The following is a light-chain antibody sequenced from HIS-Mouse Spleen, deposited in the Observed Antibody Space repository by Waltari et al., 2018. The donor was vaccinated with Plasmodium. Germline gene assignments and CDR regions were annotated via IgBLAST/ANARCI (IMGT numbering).Light chain of an antibody. Sequence: QSALTQPRSVSGSPGQSVTISCTGTISDVGGYNYVSWYQQPPGKAPKLMIYDVIKRPSGVPDRFSGSKSGNTASLTISGLQAEDEADYYCCSYAGSYTWVFGGGTKLTVL. CDR3: CSYAGSYTWV. J-gene: IGLJ3*02. CDR2: DVI. CDR1: ISDVGGYNY. V-gene: IGLV2-11*01.